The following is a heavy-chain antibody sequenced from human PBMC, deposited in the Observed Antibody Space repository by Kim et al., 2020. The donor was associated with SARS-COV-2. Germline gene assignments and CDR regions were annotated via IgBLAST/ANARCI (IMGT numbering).Heavy chain of an antibody. Sequence: SETLSLTCTVSGGSISSSSYYWGWIRQPPGKGLEWIGSIYYSGSTYYNPSLKSRVTISVDTSKNQFSLKLSSVTAADTAVYYCARRLSLERQNYYYYYGMDVWGQGTTVTVSS. CDR3: ARRLSLERQNYYYYYGMDV. CDR1: GGSISSSSYY. V-gene: IGHV4-39*01. J-gene: IGHJ6*02. D-gene: IGHD1-1*01. CDR2: IYYSGST.